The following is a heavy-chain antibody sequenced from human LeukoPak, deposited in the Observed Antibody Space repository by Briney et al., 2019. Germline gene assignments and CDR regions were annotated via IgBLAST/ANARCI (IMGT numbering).Heavy chain of an antibody. CDR2: ITENGDNT. CDR3: AKRDSSGSYEGDY. J-gene: IGHJ4*02. CDR1: GFTFSSYA. D-gene: IGHD1-26*01. V-gene: IGHV3-23*01. Sequence: GGSLRLSCAASGFTFSSYAMSWVRQAPGKGLEWVSGITENGDNTYYADSVKGRFTISRDNSKNTLYLQMNSLRAEDTAVYYCAKRDSSGSYEGDYWGQGTRLTVSS.